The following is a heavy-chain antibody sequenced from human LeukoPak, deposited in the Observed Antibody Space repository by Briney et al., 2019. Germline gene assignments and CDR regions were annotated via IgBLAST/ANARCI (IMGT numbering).Heavy chain of an antibody. Sequence: GGSLRLSCAASGFTFSNYWMSWVRQAPGQGLEWVAKIKQDGSEKYYVDSVKGRFTISRDNAKNSLYLQLNSLRAEDTAVYYCAREMPFGDSFDYWGQGTRVTISS. CDR3: AREMPFGDSFDY. CDR1: GFTFSNYW. CDR2: IKQDGSEK. J-gene: IGHJ4*02. D-gene: IGHD3-16*01. V-gene: IGHV3-7*01.